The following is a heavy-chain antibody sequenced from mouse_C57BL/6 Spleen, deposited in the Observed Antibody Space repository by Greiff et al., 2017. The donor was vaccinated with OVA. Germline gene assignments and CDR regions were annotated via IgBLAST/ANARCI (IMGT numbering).Heavy chain of an antibody. J-gene: IGHJ3*01. V-gene: IGHV1-80*01. Sequence: VQLQQSGAELVKPGASVKISCKASGYAFSSYWMNWVKQRPGKGLEWIGQIYPGDGDTNYNGKFKGKATLTADKSSSTAYMQLSSLTSEDSAVYLGARSGSSVAWFAYWGQGTLVTVSA. CDR2: IYPGDGDT. CDR3: ARSGSSVAWFAY. D-gene: IGHD1-1*01. CDR1: GYAFSSYW.